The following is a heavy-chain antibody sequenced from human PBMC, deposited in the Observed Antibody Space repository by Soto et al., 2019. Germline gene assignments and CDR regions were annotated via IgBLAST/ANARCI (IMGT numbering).Heavy chain of an antibody. Sequence: QVQLVQSGAEVKKPGASVKVSCKASGYTFTSYGISWVRQAPGQGLEWMGWISAYNGNTNYAQKLRGRVTMTTDTSTSTAYMELRSLRSDDTAVYYCARDARITMVRGVITPDWYFDLWGRGTLVTVSS. V-gene: IGHV1-18*01. CDR3: ARDARITMVRGVITPDWYFDL. CDR2: ISAYNGNT. CDR1: GYTFTSYG. J-gene: IGHJ2*01. D-gene: IGHD3-10*01.